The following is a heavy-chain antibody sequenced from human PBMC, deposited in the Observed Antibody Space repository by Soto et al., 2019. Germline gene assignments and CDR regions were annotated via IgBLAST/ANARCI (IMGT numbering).Heavy chain of an antibody. CDR2: INPGNGGT. CDR3: ARGASYYYGMDV. V-gene: IGHV1-3*01. J-gene: IGHJ6*02. Sequence: ASVKVSCKASGYTFANYGIHWVRQAPGHRLEWMGWINPGNGGTKYSENFQGRVTITTDTSTSTAYMELSSLRSEDTAVYYCARGASYYYGMDVWGQGTTVTVSS. CDR1: GYTFANYG.